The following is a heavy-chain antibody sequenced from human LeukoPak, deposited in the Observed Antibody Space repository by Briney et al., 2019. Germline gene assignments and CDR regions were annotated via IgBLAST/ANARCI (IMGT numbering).Heavy chain of an antibody. D-gene: IGHD1-26*01. V-gene: IGHV4-59*01. CDR2: IYYSGST. Sequence: SETLSLTCTVSGGSISSYYWSWIRQPPGKGLEWIGYIYYSGSTNYNPSLKSRVTISVDTSKNQFSLKLSSVTAADTAVYYCASYYSSRGGSYYFDYWGQGTLVTVSS. CDR3: ASYYSSRGGSYYFDY. J-gene: IGHJ4*02. CDR1: GGSISSYY.